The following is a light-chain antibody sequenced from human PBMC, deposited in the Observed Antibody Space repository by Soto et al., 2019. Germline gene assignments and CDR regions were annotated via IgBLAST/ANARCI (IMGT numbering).Light chain of an antibody. CDR3: QSHDIRLSVV. CDR1: SSNIGHNY. V-gene: IGLV1-40*01. J-gene: IGLJ2*01. Sequence: QSVLTQPPSVSAAPRQKVTISCSGSSSNIGHNYVCWYQHLPGTAPKLLIFDYNKRPSGVPDRFSASKSGTSASLAITGLQAEDEADYYCQSHDIRLSVVFGGGTKLTVL. CDR2: DYN.